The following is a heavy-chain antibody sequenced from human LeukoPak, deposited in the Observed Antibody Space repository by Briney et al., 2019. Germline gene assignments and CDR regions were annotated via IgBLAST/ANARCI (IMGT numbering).Heavy chain of an antibody. Sequence: SETLSLTCTVSGGSISSYYWSWIRQPPGKGLEWIGYIYYSGSTNYPSLKSRVTISVDTSKSQFSLKLGSVTAADTALYYCAGEYSDYYYTMDVWGQGTTVTVSS. CDR1: GGSISSYY. V-gene: IGHV4-59*08. J-gene: IGHJ6*02. CDR2: IYYSGST. CDR3: AGEYSDYYYTMDV. D-gene: IGHD4-11*01.